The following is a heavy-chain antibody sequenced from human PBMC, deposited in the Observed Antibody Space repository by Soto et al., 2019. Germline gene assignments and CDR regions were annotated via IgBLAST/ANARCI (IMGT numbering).Heavy chain of an antibody. J-gene: IGHJ4*01. CDR2: ISSSGST. V-gene: IGHV4-31*03. CDR3: ARGVLH. CDR1: GGSISSGGYY. Sequence: QVQLQESGPGLVQPSQTLSLTCTVSGGSISSGGYYWSWIRQHPGTGLEWIGQISSSGSTYYNPSLXGXXTISVDTSRNPFSLIVESVAAEDTAVYYCARGVLHWGQGTLVTVSS.